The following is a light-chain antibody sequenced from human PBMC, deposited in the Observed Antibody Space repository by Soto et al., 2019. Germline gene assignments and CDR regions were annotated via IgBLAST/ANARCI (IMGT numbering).Light chain of an antibody. CDR3: QHYGSSLWT. Sequence: EIVLTQSPGTLSVSPGERATLSCRASQSVSSSYLAWYQQTPGQAPRLLIYGASSRATGIPDRFSGSGSGTDFTLTISRLEPEDFAVYYCQHYGSSLWTFGQGPKVEIK. CDR1: QSVSSSY. J-gene: IGKJ1*01. CDR2: GAS. V-gene: IGKV3-20*01.